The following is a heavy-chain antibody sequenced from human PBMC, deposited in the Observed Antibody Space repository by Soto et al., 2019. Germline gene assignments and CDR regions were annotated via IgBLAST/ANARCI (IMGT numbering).Heavy chain of an antibody. CDR1: GFTFSSYA. CDR2: LSSDGDST. CDR3: VKNGYCGGTSCFFPFDY. J-gene: IGHJ4*02. Sequence: GSLRLSCSASGFTFSSYAMHWVRQAPGKGLEYVSTLSSDGDSTYYADSVKGRFTVSRDNSKNTLFLHMSSLRAEDTALYYCVKNGYCGGTSCFFPFDYWGQGTLVTVSS. V-gene: IGHV3-64D*08. D-gene: IGHD2-2*01.